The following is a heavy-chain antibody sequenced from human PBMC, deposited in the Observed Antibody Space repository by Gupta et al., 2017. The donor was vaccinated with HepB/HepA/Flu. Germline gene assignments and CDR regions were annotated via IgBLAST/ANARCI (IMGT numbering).Heavy chain of an antibody. J-gene: IGHJ4*02. CDR3: ARDLRRYFDY. CDR1: GFTVSNNY. Sequence: EVQLVESGEGLVQPGGSLRLSCAVSGFTVSNNYMSWVRQAPGKGLEWVSLIYPDGTTSYADSVKGRFTISRDKSKNTVNLQMNSLRAEDTAVYYCARDLRRYFDYWGQGTLVTVSS. D-gene: IGHD5/OR15-5a*01. V-gene: IGHV3-66*01. CDR2: IYPDGTT.